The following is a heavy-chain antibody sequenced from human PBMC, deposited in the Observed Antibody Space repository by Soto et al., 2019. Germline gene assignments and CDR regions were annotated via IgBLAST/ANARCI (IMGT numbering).Heavy chain of an antibody. Sequence: EVQLLESGGGLVQPGGSLRLSCAASGFTFSSYAMSWVRQAPGKGLEWVSAISGSGGSTYYADSVKGRFTISRDNSKNTRYLQMISRRAEDTAVYYCARRSPVFPIDDWGQGTLVTVSS. J-gene: IGHJ4*02. V-gene: IGHV3-23*01. CDR3: ARRSPVFPIDD. CDR1: GFTFSSYA. CDR2: ISGSGGST.